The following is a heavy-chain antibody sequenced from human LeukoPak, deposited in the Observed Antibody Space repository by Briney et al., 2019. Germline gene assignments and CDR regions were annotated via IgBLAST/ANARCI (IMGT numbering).Heavy chain of an antibody. V-gene: IGHV4-61*02. Sequence: SQTLSLTCTVSGGSISSGSYYWSWIRQPAGKGLEWIGRIYTSGSTNYNPSLKSRVTISVDTSKNQFSLNLRSVTAADTALYYCAREATFGNWFDPWGQGTLVTVSS. CDR1: GGSISSGSYY. CDR2: IYTSGST. D-gene: IGHD3-3*01. CDR3: AREATFGNWFDP. J-gene: IGHJ5*02.